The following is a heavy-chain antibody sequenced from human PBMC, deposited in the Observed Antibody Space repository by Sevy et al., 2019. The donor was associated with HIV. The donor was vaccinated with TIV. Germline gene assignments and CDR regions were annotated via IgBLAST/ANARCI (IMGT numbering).Heavy chain of an antibody. D-gene: IGHD3-22*01. CDR3: ARRYYDSSGYYYEYFQH. CDR2: INPNSGGT. Sequence: ASVKVSCKASGYTFTGYYMHWVRQAPGQGLEWMGWINPNSGGTNYAQKFQGRVTMTRDTSISTAYMELSRLRSDDTAVYYCARRYYDSSGYYYEYFQHWGQGTLDTVSS. CDR1: GYTFTGYY. J-gene: IGHJ1*01. V-gene: IGHV1-2*02.